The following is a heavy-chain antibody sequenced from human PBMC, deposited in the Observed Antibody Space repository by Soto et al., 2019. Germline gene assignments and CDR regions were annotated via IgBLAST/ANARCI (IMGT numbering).Heavy chain of an antibody. CDR2: ISYDGRDR. V-gene: IGHV3-30*18. CDR1: GLTFSAYG. Sequence: GGSLRLSCAASGLTFSAYGMHWVRQAPGKGLEWVAVISYDGRDRYYADSVKGRFTISRDNSNNTVYLEMNSLRAEDTAMYYCAKDRGFGGGYNTYYHFYGMDVWGQGTTVTVSS. D-gene: IGHD2-15*01. CDR3: AKDRGFGGGYNTYYHFYGMDV. J-gene: IGHJ6*02.